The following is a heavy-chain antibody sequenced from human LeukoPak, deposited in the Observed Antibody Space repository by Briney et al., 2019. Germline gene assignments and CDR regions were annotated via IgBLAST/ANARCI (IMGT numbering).Heavy chain of an antibody. CDR3: VRDYCSGVTCYTGY. V-gene: IGHV3-7*05. Sequence: GTSLRLSCAASGFTPRNYWVSWVRQDPGKRLEWVAKIKQDGSETYYVDSVKGRFTISRDNARNSVYLQMNSLRAEDTAVYFCVRDYCSGVTCYTGYWGQGTLVTVSS. CDR2: IKQDGSET. D-gene: IGHD2-15*01. J-gene: IGHJ4*02. CDR1: GFTPRNYW.